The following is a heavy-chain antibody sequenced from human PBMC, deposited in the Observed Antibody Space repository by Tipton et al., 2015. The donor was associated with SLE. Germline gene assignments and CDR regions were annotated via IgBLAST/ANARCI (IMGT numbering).Heavy chain of an antibody. V-gene: IGHV3-53*01. CDR3: AKDRAAAGIDWFDP. D-gene: IGHD6-13*01. CDR1: GFSVNTNY. Sequence: SLRLSCAVSGFSVNTNYMSWVRQAPGKGLEWVSVIYRGGTIYYADSVKGRFTISRDNSKNTLYLQMNSLRAEDTAVYYCAKDRAAAGIDWFDPWGRGTLVTVSS. J-gene: IGHJ5*02. CDR2: IYRGGTI.